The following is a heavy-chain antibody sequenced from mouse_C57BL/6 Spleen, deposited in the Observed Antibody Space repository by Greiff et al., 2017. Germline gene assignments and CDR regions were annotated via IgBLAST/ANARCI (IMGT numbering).Heavy chain of an antibody. V-gene: IGHV1-82*01. CDR2: IYPGDGDT. J-gene: IGHJ1*03. CDR3: ARDYDYEDWYFDV. Sequence: QVQLQQSGPELVKPGASVKISCKASGYAFSSSWMNWVKQRPGKGLEWIGRIYPGDGDTNYNGKFKGKATLTAEQSSSTAYMQLSSLPSEDSAVYFCARDYDYEDWYFDVWGTGTTVTVSS. CDR1: GYAFSSSW. D-gene: IGHD2-4*01.